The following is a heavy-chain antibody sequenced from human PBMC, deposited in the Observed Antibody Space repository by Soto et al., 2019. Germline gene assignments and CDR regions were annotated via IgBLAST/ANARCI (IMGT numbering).Heavy chain of an antibody. CDR3: AHGSSIVGAPAVDY. J-gene: IGHJ4*02. CDR1: GFSLSTSGVG. CDR2: FYWDDDR. D-gene: IGHD1-26*01. Sequence: QITLKESGPAMVKPTQTLTLTCSFSGFSLSTSGVGVGWVRQAPGKALEWLTLFYWDDDRRYNPSLKNRLTFAKDTSRYQVVRTMNNIDPVDTATYYCAHGSSIVGAPAVDYWGQGILVTVSS. V-gene: IGHV2-5*02.